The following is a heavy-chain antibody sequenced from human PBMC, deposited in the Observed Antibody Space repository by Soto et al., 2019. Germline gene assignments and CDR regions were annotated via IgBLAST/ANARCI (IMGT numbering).Heavy chain of an antibody. CDR3: ARPYSGGPNDPFDI. Sequence: GESLKISCKGSGYSFTNYWIGWVRQMPGKGLEWMGIIYPGDSHAIYSPSFQGQVTMSADKSISTAYLQWSSLKASDTAMYYCARPYSGGPNDPFDIWGQGTMVTVSS. J-gene: IGHJ3*02. CDR2: IYPGDSHA. V-gene: IGHV5-51*01. CDR1: GYSFTNYW. D-gene: IGHD1-26*01.